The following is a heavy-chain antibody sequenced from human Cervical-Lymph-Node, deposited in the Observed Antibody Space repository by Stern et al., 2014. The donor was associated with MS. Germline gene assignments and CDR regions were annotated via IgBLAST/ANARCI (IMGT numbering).Heavy chain of an antibody. D-gene: IGHD6-13*01. V-gene: IGHV1-18*01. CDR1: GYTFTSYG. CDR2: ISAYNGNT. J-gene: IGHJ4*02. Sequence: VQLVQSGAEVKKPGASVKVSCKASGYTFTSYGISWVRQAPGQGLEWMGWISAYNGNTNYAQKLQGRVTMTTDTSTSTAYMELRSLRSDDTAVYYCARDDSWGSSWYGGLSIDYWGQGTLVTVSS. CDR3: ARDDSWGSSWYGGLSIDY.